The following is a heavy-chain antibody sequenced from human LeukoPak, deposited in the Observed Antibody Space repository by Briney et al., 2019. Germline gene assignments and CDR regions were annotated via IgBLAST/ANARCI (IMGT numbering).Heavy chain of an antibody. V-gene: IGHV3-33*08. CDR1: GFSFNMFP. J-gene: IGHJ6*02. Sequence: PGGSLRLSCAASGFSFNMFPMHWVRQAPGKGLEWVAVIWYDGSNKYYADSVKGRFTISRDNSKNTLYLQMNSLRAEDTAVYYCARDKDPYYYGMDVWGQGTTVTVSS. CDR2: IWYDGSNK. CDR3: ARDKDPYYYGMDV.